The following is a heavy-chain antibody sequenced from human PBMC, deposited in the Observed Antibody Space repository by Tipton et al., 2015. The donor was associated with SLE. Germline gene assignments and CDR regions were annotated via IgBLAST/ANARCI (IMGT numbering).Heavy chain of an antibody. V-gene: IGHV3-23*03. CDR1: GFTFRSFA. Sequence: SLRLSCAASGFTFRSFAMSWVRQAPGKGLECVEVIYSVDRKYYADSVKGRFTISRDDPSNTLYLQMSGLKVDDTAVYYCAKGGSGGTIFDSWGQGTLVSVSS. D-gene: IGHD1-7*01. J-gene: IGHJ4*02. CDR2: IYSVDRK. CDR3: AKGGSGGTIFDS.